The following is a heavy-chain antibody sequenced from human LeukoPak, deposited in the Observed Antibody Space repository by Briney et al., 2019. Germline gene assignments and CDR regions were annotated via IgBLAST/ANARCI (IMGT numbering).Heavy chain of an antibody. D-gene: IGHD3-22*01. Sequence: GGSLRLSCAASGFTVSSNYMSWVRQAPGKGLEWVSVIYSGGSTYYADSVKGRFTISRDNSKNTLYLQMNSLRAEDTAVYYCARGPSSTYYYDSSGPFDYWGQGTLVTVSS. CDR1: GFTVSSNY. CDR3: ARGPSSTYYYDSSGPFDY. V-gene: IGHV3-53*01. J-gene: IGHJ4*02. CDR2: IYSGGST.